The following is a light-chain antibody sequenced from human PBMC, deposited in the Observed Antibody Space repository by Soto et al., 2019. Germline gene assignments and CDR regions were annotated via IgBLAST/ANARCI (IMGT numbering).Light chain of an antibody. V-gene: IGKV1D-13*01. CDR2: DAS. J-gene: IGKJ3*01. Sequence: AIQLTQSPSSLSASVGDRVTITCRASQGISSALAWYQQKPGKAPKLLIHDASSLEGGVPSRFSGSGSGTDFTLTISSLQPEDFATYYCQQVNKYPQGHTFGPGTKVDIK. CDR3: QQVNKYPQGHT. CDR1: QGISSA.